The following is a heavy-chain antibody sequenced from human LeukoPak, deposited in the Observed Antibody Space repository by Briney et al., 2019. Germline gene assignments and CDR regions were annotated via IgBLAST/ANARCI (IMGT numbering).Heavy chain of an antibody. D-gene: IGHD6-19*01. Sequence: SETLSLTCAVYVGSFSGYSWSWIRQPSGKGLEWIGEINHSGSTNYNPSLKSRVTLSVDTSKNQFSLKLSSVTAADTAVYYCARGRGAVAGRWYFDLWGRGTLVTVSS. CDR3: ARGRGAVAGRWYFDL. J-gene: IGHJ2*01. CDR2: INHSGST. CDR1: VGSFSGYS. V-gene: IGHV4-34*01.